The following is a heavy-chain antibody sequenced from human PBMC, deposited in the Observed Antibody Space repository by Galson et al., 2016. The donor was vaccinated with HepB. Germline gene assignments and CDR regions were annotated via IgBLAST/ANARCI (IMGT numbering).Heavy chain of an antibody. CDR3: ARVIGVALTGAGYWFDS. CDR1: GGSVSSRAFY. D-gene: IGHD3-9*01. CDR2: IYYSGST. V-gene: IGHV4-61*08. J-gene: IGHJ5*01. Sequence: SETLSLTCTVSGGSVSSRAFYCSWNRQPPGKGLEWIGDIYYSGSTNYNPSLRSRVTISIDTSKNHFSLKLTSVTAAVTAVYYCARVIGVALTGAGYWFDSWGQGTLVTVSS.